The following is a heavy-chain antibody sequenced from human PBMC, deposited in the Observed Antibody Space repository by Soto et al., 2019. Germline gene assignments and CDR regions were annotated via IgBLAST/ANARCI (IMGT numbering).Heavy chain of an antibody. CDR2: IYHSGST. CDR1: GGSISSSNW. Sequence: SETLSLTCAVSGGSISSSNWWSWVRQPPGKGLEWIGEIYHSGSTNYNPSLKSRVTISVDKSKNQFSLKLSSVTAADTAVYYCATATYCSGGSCYPPPNYFDYWGQGTLVTVSS. V-gene: IGHV4-4*02. J-gene: IGHJ4*02. D-gene: IGHD2-15*01. CDR3: ATATYCSGGSCYPPPNYFDY.